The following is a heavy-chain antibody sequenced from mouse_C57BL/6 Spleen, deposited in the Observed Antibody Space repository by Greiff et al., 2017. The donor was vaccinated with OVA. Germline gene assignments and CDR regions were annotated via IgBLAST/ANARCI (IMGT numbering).Heavy chain of an antibody. J-gene: IGHJ1*03. CDR2: IDPSDSYT. D-gene: IGHD1-1*01. CDR3: AKIRYQPEDWYFDV. CDR1: GYTFTSYW. V-gene: IGHV1-69*01. Sequence: QVQLQQPGAELVMPGASVKLSCKASGYTFTSYWMHWVKQRPGQGLEWIGEIDPSDSYTNYNQKFKGKSTLTVDKSSSTAYMQLSSLTSEASAVYYCAKIRYQPEDWYFDVWGTGTTVTVSS.